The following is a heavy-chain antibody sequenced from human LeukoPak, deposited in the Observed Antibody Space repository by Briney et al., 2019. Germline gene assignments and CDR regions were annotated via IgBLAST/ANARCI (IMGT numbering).Heavy chain of an antibody. Sequence: TLSLTCTVSGGSISSGGYYWSWIRQHPGKGLEWIGYIYYSGSTYYNPSLKSRVTISVDTSKNQFSLKLSSVTAADTAVYYCARSTPYYYYGMDVWGQGTTVTVSS. J-gene: IGHJ6*02. CDR1: GGSISSGGYY. D-gene: IGHD5/OR15-5a*01. CDR3: ARSTPYYYYGMDV. CDR2: IYYSGST. V-gene: IGHV4-31*03.